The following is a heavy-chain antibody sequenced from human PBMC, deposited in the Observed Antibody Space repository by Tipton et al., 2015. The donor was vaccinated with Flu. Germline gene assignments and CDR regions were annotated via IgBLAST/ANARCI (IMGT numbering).Heavy chain of an antibody. D-gene: IGHD1-26*01. CDR2: VYYSGTT. J-gene: IGHJ5*02. V-gene: IGHV4-61*05. Sequence: LRLSCAVSDYSLSSTYYWGWIRQSPGKGLEWIGQVYYSGTTNYNPSLKSRVTISLDKSKNQFSLTLKSMTTAGTAVFYCARGGWEPHGGWFDPWGQGILVTVSS. CDR3: ARGGWEPHGGWFDP. CDR1: DYSLSSTYY.